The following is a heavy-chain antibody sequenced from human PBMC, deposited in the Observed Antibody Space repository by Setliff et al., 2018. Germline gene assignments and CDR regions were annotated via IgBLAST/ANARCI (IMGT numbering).Heavy chain of an antibody. J-gene: IGHJ4*02. CDR3: ARVGCTNGVCGLFDS. CDR2: INHSGST. V-gene: IGHV4-34*01. CDR1: GASFSDYY. D-gene: IGHD2-8*01. Sequence: SSETLSLTCTVYGASFSDYYWGWIRQPPGKGLEWIAEINHSGSTNYNPSLKSRVTISVDTSKNQFSLKLSSVTAADTAVYYCARVGCTNGVCGLFDSWGQGALVTVSS.